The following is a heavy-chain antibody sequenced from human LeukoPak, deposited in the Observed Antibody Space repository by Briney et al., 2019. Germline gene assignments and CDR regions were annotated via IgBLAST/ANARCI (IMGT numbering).Heavy chain of an antibody. Sequence: GGSLRLSCAASGFTFSSYSMNWVRQAPGKGLEWVSSISSSSSYIYYADSVKGRFTISRDNSKNTLYLQMNSLRAEDTAVYYCVNLSSSSVLGYNWFDPWGQGTLVTVSS. CDR1: GFTFSSYS. J-gene: IGHJ5*02. CDR2: ISSSSSYI. D-gene: IGHD6-6*01. V-gene: IGHV3-21*04. CDR3: VNLSSSSVLGYNWFDP.